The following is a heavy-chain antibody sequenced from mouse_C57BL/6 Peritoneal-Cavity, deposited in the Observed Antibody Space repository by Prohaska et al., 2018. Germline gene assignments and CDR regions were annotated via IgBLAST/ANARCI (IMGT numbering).Heavy chain of an antibody. J-gene: IGHJ2*01. D-gene: IGHD1-1*01. Sequence: RPGSSVNLSCKASGYTFTSYWMDWVKQRPGQGLEWIGNIYPSDSETHYNQKFKDKATLTVDKSSSTAYMQLSSMTSEDSAVYYCARDYDFDYWGQGTTLTVSS. CDR1: GYTFTSYW. V-gene: IGHV1-61*01. CDR2: IYPSDSET. CDR3: ARDYDFDY.